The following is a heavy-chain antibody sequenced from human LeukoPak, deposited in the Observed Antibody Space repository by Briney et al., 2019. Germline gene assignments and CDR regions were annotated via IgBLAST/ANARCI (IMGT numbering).Heavy chain of an antibody. CDR2: IYYSGST. Sequence: SETLSLTCTVSGGSISSSSYYWGWIRQPPGKGLEWIGSIYYSGSTNYNPSLKSRVTISVDTSKNQFSLKLSSVTAADKAVYYCARDMAQRHAFDIWGQGTMVTVS. D-gene: IGHD3-10*01. CDR3: ARDMAQRHAFDI. J-gene: IGHJ3*02. V-gene: IGHV4-39*07. CDR1: GGSISSSSYY.